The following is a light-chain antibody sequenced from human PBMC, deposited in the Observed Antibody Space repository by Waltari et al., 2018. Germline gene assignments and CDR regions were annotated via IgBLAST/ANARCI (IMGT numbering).Light chain of an antibody. J-gene: IGKJ3*01. CDR2: AAS. V-gene: IGKV1-39*01. Sequence: DIQMTQSPSSLSASVGDKVTITCRCSQTVNTFLNWYRQKEGRAPELLTEAASILQSGVPSRFTGRGSGTQFTLTINNLQPEDFGIYYCHQSFISPPTFGPGTKVDI. CDR3: HQSFISPPT. CDR1: QTVNTF.